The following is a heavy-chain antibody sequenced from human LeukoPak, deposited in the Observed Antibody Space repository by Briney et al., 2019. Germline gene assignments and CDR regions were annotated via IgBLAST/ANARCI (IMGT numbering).Heavy chain of an antibody. Sequence: GGSLRLSCAASGFTFSSYAMSWVRQAPGKGLEWVSAISGSGGSTYYADSVKGRFTISRDSSKNTLYLQMNSLRAEDTAVYYCARESDSSGSHDAFDIWGQGTMVTVSS. V-gene: IGHV3-23*01. CDR3: ARESDSSGSHDAFDI. CDR1: GFTFSSYA. J-gene: IGHJ3*02. D-gene: IGHD3-22*01. CDR2: ISGSGGST.